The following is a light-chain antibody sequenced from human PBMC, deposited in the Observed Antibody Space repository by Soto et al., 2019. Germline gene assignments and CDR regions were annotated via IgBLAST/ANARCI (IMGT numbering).Light chain of an antibody. V-gene: IGKV1-33*01. J-gene: IGKJ4*01. Sequence: DIQMTQSPSSLSASVGDRVTITCQASQDIRNFLNWYQQKPGKAPKLLIYDASNLETGVPSRFSGSGSGTDFTFTISSLQPEDVATYYCQQYHSRLTFRGGTKVEIE. CDR1: QDIRNF. CDR3: QQYHSRLT. CDR2: DAS.